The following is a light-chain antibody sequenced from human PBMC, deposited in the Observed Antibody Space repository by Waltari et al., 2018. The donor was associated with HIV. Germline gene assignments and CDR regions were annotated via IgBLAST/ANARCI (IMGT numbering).Light chain of an antibody. V-gene: IGLV2-14*01. CDR3: SSYTSSSTLWGV. Sequence: QSALTQPASVSGSPGQSITISCTGTSSDVGGYNYVSWYQQHPGKAPKRMIYDVSNRPSGVSNRFSGSKAGNTAYLTISGLQAEDEADYDCSSYTSSSTLWGVVGTGTKVTVL. J-gene: IGLJ1*01. CDR1: SSDVGGYNY. CDR2: DVS.